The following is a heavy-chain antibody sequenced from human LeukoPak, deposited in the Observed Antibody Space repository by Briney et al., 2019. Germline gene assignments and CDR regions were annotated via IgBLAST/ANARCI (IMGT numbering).Heavy chain of an antibody. J-gene: IGHJ4*02. CDR2: INHSGST. Sequence: SETLSLTCAVYGGSFSGYYWSWIRQPPGKGLEWIGEINHSGSTNYNPSLKSRVTMSVGTSKNQFSPKLSSVTAADTAVYYCARDLDTAMGHDYWGQGTLVTVSS. V-gene: IGHV4-34*01. D-gene: IGHD5-18*01. CDR1: GGSFSGYY. CDR3: ARDLDTAMGHDY.